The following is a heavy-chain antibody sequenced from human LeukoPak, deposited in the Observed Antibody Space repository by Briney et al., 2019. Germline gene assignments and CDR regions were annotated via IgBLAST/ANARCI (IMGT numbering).Heavy chain of an antibody. J-gene: IGHJ4*02. Sequence: GASVKVSCKASGYTFTSYDINWVRQATGQGLEWMGWMNPNSGNTGYAQKFQGRVTMTRNTSISTAYMELSSLRSEDTAVYYCARVDITGTGPEDWGQGTLVTVSS. CDR1: GYTFTSYD. CDR3: ARVDITGTGPED. CDR2: MNPNSGNT. D-gene: IGHD1-20*01. V-gene: IGHV1-8*01.